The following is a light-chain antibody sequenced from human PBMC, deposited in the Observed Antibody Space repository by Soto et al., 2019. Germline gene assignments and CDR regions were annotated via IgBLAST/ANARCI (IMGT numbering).Light chain of an antibody. Sequence: DIQMTQSPSSLSASVGDRVTITCRASQGISIYLAWYQQKPGKVLKLLIYAASTLQSGVPSRFSGSGSGTDFTLTISSLQPEDVATYYCQKYNSAPWTFGQGTKVEIK. CDR2: AAS. CDR3: QKYNSAPWT. V-gene: IGKV1-27*01. CDR1: QGISIY. J-gene: IGKJ1*01.